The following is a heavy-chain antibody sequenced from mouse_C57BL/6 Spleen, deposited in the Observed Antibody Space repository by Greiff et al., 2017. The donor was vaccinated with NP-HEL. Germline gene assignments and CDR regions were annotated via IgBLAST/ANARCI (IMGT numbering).Heavy chain of an antibody. J-gene: IGHJ4*01. CDR2: INPSSGYT. Sequence: QVQLKQSGAELAKPGASVKLSCKASGYTFTSYWMHWVKQRPGQGLEWIGYINPSSGYTKYNQKFKDKATLTADKSSSTAYMQLSSLTYEDSAVYYCARRYYGNYYAMDYWGQGTSVTVSS. CDR3: ARRYYGNYYAMDY. V-gene: IGHV1-7*01. D-gene: IGHD2-1*01. CDR1: GYTFTSYW.